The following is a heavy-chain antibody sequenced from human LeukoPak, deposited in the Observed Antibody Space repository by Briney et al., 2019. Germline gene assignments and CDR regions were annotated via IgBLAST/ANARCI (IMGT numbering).Heavy chain of an antibody. CDR1: GFTFSSYD. CDR2: LSGGGGNT. D-gene: IGHD3-22*01. Sequence: PGGSLRLSCAASGFTFSSYDMSWVRQAPGKGLEWVSALSGGGGNTYYADSVKGRFTISRDNSKNTLYLQMNSLRAEDTAVYYCAKDQPFYYDSSGYMAPFDYWGQGTLVTVSS. V-gene: IGHV3-23*01. CDR3: AKDQPFYYDSSGYMAPFDY. J-gene: IGHJ4*02.